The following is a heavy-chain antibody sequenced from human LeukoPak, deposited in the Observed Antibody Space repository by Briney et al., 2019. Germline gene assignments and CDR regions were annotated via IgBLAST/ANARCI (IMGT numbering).Heavy chain of an antibody. Sequence: SVKVSCKASGGTFSSYAISWVRQAPGQGLEWMGGIIPIFGTANYAQKFQGRVTVTTDESTSTAYMELSSLRSEDTAVYYCARSPYYYDSSRFDYWGQGTLVTVSS. CDR2: IIPIFGTA. CDR1: GGTFSSYA. J-gene: IGHJ4*02. CDR3: ARSPYYYDSSRFDY. V-gene: IGHV1-69*05. D-gene: IGHD3-22*01.